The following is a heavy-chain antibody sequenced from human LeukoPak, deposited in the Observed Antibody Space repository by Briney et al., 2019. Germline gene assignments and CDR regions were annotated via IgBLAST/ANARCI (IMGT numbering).Heavy chain of an antibody. CDR1: GFTVSSNY. D-gene: IGHD5-12*01. CDR2: IYSGGST. CDR3: ARSGYSGYVPDYFDY. Sequence: GGSLRLSCAASGFTVSSNYMSWVRQAPGKGLEWVSVIYSGGSTYYADSVKGRFTISRDNSKNTLYLQMNNLRAEDTAVYYCARSGYSGYVPDYFDYWGQGTLVTVSS. J-gene: IGHJ4*02. V-gene: IGHV3-66*01.